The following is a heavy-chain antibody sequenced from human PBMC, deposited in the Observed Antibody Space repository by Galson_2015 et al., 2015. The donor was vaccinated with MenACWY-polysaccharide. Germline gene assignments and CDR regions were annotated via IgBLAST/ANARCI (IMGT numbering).Heavy chain of an antibody. Sequence: SLRLSCAVSGFTFKNYWMSWVRQAPGKGLEWVANIKKDGSEKYCVDSVKGRFTISRDNARSSLYLQMNGLRAEDTAVYYCARGHYGMDVWGQGTTGTV. V-gene: IGHV3-7*01. CDR1: GFTFKNYW. J-gene: IGHJ6*02. CDR3: ARGHYGMDV. CDR2: IKKDGSEK.